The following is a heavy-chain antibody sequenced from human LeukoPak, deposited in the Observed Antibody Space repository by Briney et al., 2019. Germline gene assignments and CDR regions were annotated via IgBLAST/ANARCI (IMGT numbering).Heavy chain of an antibody. Sequence: GESLKISCKGSGYSFTSYWIGWVRQMPGKGLEWMGIIYPGDSDTRYSPSFQGQVTFSADKSVNTAYLQWSSLKASDSAMYYRARFEVNHEDSSSFYYFDYWGQGTLVTVSS. J-gene: IGHJ4*02. CDR1: GYSFTSYW. D-gene: IGHD3-22*01. CDR2: IYPGDSDT. V-gene: IGHV5-51*01. CDR3: ARFEVNHEDSSSFYYFDY.